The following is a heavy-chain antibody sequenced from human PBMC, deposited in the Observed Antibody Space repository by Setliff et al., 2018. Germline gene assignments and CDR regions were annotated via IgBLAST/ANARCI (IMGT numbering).Heavy chain of an antibody. D-gene: IGHD2-15*01. Sequence: PSETLSLTCTVSGGSISSGNYYWGWIRQPPGKGLEWIGSIYYSGSTYYNPSLKSRVTISVDTSKNQFSLKLSSVTAADTAVYYCARESAYCSGGSCYFLGVVWFDPWGQGTLVTVSS. CDR3: ARESAYCSGGSCYFLGVVWFDP. V-gene: IGHV4-39*07. CDR2: IYYSGST. CDR1: GGSISSGNYY. J-gene: IGHJ5*02.